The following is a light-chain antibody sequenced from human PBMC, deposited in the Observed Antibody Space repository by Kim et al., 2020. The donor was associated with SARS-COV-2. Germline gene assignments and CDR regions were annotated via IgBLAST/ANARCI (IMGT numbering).Light chain of an antibody. CDR3: QQYGSSPT. J-gene: IGKJ4*01. V-gene: IGKV3-20*01. CDR1: QSVSSSY. Sequence: LSPGERATLSCRASQSVSSSYLAWYQQKPGQAPRPLIYGASSRATGIPDRFSGSGSGTDFTLTISRLEPEDFAVYYCQQYGSSPTFGGGTKVDIK. CDR2: GAS.